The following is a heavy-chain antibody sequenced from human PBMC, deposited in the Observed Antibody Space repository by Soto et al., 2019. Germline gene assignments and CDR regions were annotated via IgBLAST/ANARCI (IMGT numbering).Heavy chain of an antibody. Sequence: GGSLRLSCAASGFTFSSYAMSWVRQAPGKGLEWVSAISGSGGSTYYADSVKGRFTISRDNSKNTLYLQMNSLRAEDTTVYYCAKDRDFDWFPFDYWGQGTLVTVSS. J-gene: IGHJ4*02. D-gene: IGHD3-9*01. CDR3: AKDRDFDWFPFDY. CDR1: GFTFSSYA. V-gene: IGHV3-23*01. CDR2: ISGSGGST.